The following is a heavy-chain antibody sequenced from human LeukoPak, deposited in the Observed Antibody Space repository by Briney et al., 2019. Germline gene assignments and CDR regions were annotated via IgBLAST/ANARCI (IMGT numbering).Heavy chain of an antibody. J-gene: IGHJ4*02. CDR3: ARGLKIATPVTIGY. CDR2: MNPNSGNT. V-gene: IGHV1-8*01. Sequence: GASVKVSCKASGYTFTNYDINWVRQATGQGLEWMGWMNPNSGNTGYAQKFQGRVTMTRNTSISTAYVELSSLRSEDTAVYYCARGLKIATPVTIGYWGQGTLVTVSS. CDR1: GYTFTNYD. D-gene: IGHD4-17*01.